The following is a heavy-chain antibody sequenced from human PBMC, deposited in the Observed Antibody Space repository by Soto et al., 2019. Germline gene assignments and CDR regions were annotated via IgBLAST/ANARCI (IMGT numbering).Heavy chain of an antibody. V-gene: IGHV3-23*01. D-gene: IGHD4-17*01. CDR1: GFTFSNYA. CDR2: ISASGGTT. Sequence: GGSLRLSCAASGFTFSNYAMTWVRQAPGKGLEWVSTISASGGTTYYADSVKGRFTISRDNSKNTLYLQMSSLRAEDTAVYYCANPLLTTVTLVRFDYWGQGTLVTVSS. CDR3: ANPLLTTVTLVRFDY. J-gene: IGHJ4*02.